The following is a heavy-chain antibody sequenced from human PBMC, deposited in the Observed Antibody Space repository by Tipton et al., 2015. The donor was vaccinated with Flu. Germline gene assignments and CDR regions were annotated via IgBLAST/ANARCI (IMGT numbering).Heavy chain of an antibody. D-gene: IGHD2-2*01. V-gene: IGHV4-4*07. CDR1: GGSISSYY. CDR2: IYTSGST. CDR3: ARGIELWYQGDWFDP. J-gene: IGHJ5*02. Sequence: TLSLTCTVSGGSISSYYWSWIRQPAGKGLEWIGRIYTSGSTNYNPSLKSRVTMSVDTSKNQFSLKLSSVTAADTAVYYCARGIELWYQGDWFDPWGQGTLVTVSS.